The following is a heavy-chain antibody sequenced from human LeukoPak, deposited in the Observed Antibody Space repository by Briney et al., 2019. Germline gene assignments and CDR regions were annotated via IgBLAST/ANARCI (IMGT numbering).Heavy chain of an antibody. CDR3: ARAAGTWPYYYYGMDV. D-gene: IGHD6-13*01. V-gene: IGHV1-2*02. CDR1: GYTFTGYY. J-gene: IGHJ6*02. Sequence: ASVKVSCKASGYTFTGYYMHWVRQAPGQGLEWTGWINPNSGGTNYAQKFQGRVTMTRDTSISTAYMELSRLRSDDTAVYYCARAAGTWPYYYYGMDVWGQGTTVTVSS. CDR2: INPNSGGT.